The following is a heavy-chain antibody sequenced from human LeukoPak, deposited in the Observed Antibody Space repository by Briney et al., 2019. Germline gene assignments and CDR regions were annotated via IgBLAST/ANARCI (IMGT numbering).Heavy chain of an antibody. CDR2: ISSEGKTT. Sequence: GGSLRLSCSASGFIFSPYAMHWVREAPGKGLEYVSSISSEGKTTYYADSVKGRFTISRDNSKDTLYLQMSSLRPEDTAVYYCVKDRWVDHWGQGTLVTVSS. V-gene: IGHV3-64D*06. J-gene: IGHJ4*02. CDR1: GFIFSPYA. D-gene: IGHD6-13*01. CDR3: VKDRWVDH.